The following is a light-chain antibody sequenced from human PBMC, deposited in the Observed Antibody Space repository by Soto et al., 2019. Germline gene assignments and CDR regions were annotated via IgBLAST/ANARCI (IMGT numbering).Light chain of an antibody. CDR2: GAS. CDR1: QSVSSSY. V-gene: IGKV3-20*01. J-gene: IGKJ1*01. CDR3: PQYGSAPLWT. Sequence: EIVLTQSPGTLSLSPGERATLSCRASQSVSSSYLAWYQQKPGQAPRLLIYGASSRATGIPDRFSGSGSGTDFTLTISRLEPEDFAVYYWPQYGSAPLWTFGQGTKVEIK.